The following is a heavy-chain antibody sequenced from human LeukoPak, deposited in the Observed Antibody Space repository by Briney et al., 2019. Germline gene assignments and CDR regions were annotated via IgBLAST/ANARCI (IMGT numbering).Heavy chain of an antibody. CDR2: INHSGSA. Sequence: SETLSLTCAVYGGSFSGYYWSWIRQPPGKGLEWIGEINHSGSANYNPSLKSRVTISVDTSKNQFSLKLSSVTAADTAVYYCARGSLGPAAGGNYFDYWGQGTLVTVSS. CDR3: ARGSLGPAAGGNYFDY. CDR1: GGSFSGYY. V-gene: IGHV4-34*01. D-gene: IGHD2-2*01. J-gene: IGHJ4*02.